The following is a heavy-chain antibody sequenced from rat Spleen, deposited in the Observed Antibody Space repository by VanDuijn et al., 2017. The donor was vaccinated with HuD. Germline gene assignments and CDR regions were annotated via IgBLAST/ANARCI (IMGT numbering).Heavy chain of an antibody. Sequence: QVQLKESGPGLVQPSQTLSLTCTVSGFSLIRYNVHWVRQPPGKGLEWMGRMNYNCDTSYNSALKSRLSISRDTSKSQLFLQMNDLQTEDTAMYFCARSDYSSPYYFDYWGQGVMVTVSS. V-gene: IGHV2-63*01. J-gene: IGHJ2*01. CDR3: ARSDYSSPYYFDY. CDR2: MNYNCDT. D-gene: IGHD1-2*01. CDR1: GFSLIRYN.